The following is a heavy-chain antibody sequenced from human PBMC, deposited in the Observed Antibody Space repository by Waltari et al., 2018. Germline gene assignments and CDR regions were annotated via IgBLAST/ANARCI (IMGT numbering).Heavy chain of an antibody. Sequence: EVQLVQSGAEVKKPGATVKISCKVSGYTFTDYYMHWVQQAPGKGLEWMGLVVPEDGETIYAEKCQGRVTITADTSTDTAYMELSSLRAEDTAVYYCATGFYGGNINEYAFDIWGQGTMVTVSS. CDR1: GYTFTDYY. J-gene: IGHJ3*02. V-gene: IGHV1-69-2*01. D-gene: IGHD2-15*01. CDR2: VVPEDGET. CDR3: ATGFYGGNINEYAFDI.